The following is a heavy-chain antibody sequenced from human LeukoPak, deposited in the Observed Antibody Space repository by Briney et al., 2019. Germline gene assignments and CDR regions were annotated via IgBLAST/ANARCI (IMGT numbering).Heavy chain of an antibody. CDR2: ISAYNGNT. CDR1: GYTFTSYG. D-gene: IGHD5-12*01. V-gene: IGHV1-18*01. Sequence: ASVKVSCKASGYTFTSYGISWVRQAPGQGLEWMGWISAYNGNTNYAQKLQGRVTMTTDTSTSTAYMELRSLRSDDTAVYYCARERWLRLEYYYYGMDVWGQGTTVTASS. J-gene: IGHJ6*02. CDR3: ARERWLRLEYYYYGMDV.